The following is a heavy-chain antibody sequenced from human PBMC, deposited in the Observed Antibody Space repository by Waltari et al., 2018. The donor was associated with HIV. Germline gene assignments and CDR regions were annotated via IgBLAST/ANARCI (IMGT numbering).Heavy chain of an antibody. CDR1: GGSVSSGSYY. Sequence: QVQLQELGPGLVKPSEALSLTCTVSGGSVSSGSYYWCWIRQPPGKGLEWIGYIYYSGSTNYNPSLKSRVTISVDTSKNQFSLKLSSVTAADTAVYYCAREAYGSGSYNDYWGQGTLVTVSS. J-gene: IGHJ4*02. CDR2: IYYSGST. V-gene: IGHV4-61*01. D-gene: IGHD3-10*01. CDR3: AREAYGSGSYNDY.